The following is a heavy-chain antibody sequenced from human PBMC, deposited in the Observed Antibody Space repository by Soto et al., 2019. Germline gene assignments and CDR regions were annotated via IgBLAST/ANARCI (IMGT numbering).Heavy chain of an antibody. CDR1: GFTFSDYY. J-gene: IGHJ4*02. CDR3: ARDPTPISRIYYFDY. Sequence: GGSLRLSCAASGFTFSDYYMSWIRQAPGKGLEWVSYISSSGSTIYYADSVKGRFTISRDNAKNSLYLQMNSLRAEDTAVYYCARDPTPISRIYYFDYWGQGTLVTVSS. V-gene: IGHV3-11*01. CDR2: ISSSGSTI.